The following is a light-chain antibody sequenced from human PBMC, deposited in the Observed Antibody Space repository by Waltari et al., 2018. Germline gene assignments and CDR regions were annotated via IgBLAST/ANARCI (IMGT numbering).Light chain of an antibody. CDR3: QQRTDRPPVT. CDR1: QSVSVY. CDR2: DAS. J-gene: IGKJ1*01. V-gene: IGKV3-11*01. Sequence: EVVLTQSPATLSLSQGERATLACRASQSVSVYLAWYQQRPGQAPRLLIYDASDRATGVPARFSGSGSGTDFTLTISSLEPEDFAVYYCQQRTDRPPVTFGQGTRVEMK.